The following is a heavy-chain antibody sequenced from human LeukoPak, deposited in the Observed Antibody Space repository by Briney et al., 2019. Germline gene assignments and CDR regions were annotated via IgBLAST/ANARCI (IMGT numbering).Heavy chain of an antibody. V-gene: IGHV3-30-3*01. Sequence: GGSLRLSCAASGFTFSSYAMHWVRQAPGKGLEWVAVISYDGSNKYYADSVKGRFTISRDNSKITLYLQVNSLRAEDTAVYYCARRLGTYPSNWFDPWGQGTLVTVSS. D-gene: IGHD7-27*01. CDR1: GFTFSSYA. J-gene: IGHJ5*02. CDR2: ISYDGSNK. CDR3: ARRLGTYPSNWFDP.